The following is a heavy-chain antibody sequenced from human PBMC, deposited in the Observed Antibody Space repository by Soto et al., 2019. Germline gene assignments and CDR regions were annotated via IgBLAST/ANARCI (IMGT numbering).Heavy chain of an antibody. CDR1: GDSISSAGYS. J-gene: IGHJ4*02. V-gene: IGHV4-30-2*05. CDR2: IYHSGST. CDR3: SRPSGSYLYYFDY. Sequence: SETLSLTCAVYGDSISSAGYSWSWIWQPPGKGLEWIGYIYHSGSTYYNPSLKSRVTISVDTSKNQFSLKLSSVTAAETAVYYCSRPSGSYLYYFDYWGQGTLVTVSS. D-gene: IGHD1-26*01.